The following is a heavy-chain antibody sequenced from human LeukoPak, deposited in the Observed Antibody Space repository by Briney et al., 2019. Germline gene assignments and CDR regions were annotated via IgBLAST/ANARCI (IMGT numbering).Heavy chain of an antibody. CDR2: VKIKTAGGTI. CDR3: TTVQHRNPLSGDYEGGY. J-gene: IGHJ4*02. CDR1: GLTFTKAW. V-gene: IGHV3-15*01. D-gene: IGHD2-21*02. Sequence: GRSLSPAHAASGLTFTKAWMSWVREAPRKGLEWVGCVKIKTAGGTIDSAAPVKGRFTISRDDSKNTLYLHMNSLKTENTTVYYCTTVQHRNPLSGDYEGGYWGQGTLVSVS.